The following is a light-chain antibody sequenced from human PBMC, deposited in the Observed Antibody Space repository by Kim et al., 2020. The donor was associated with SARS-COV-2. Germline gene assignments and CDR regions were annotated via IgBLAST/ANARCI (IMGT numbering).Light chain of an antibody. CDR3: QQYGSSPLT. CDR2: GAS. Sequence: ALGDRASLSCRASHSVSSSYLAWYQQKPGQAPRLLIYGASSRATGIPDRFSGSGSRTDFTLTISRLEPEDVAVYYCQQYGSSPLTFGGGTKVEIK. V-gene: IGKV3-20*01. J-gene: IGKJ4*01. CDR1: HSVSSSY.